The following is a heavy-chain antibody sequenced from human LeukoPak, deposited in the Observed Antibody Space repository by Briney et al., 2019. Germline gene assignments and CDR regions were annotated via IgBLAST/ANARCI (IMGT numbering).Heavy chain of an antibody. CDR1: GFTFGGYG. D-gene: IGHD1-14*01. CDR2: IAYDGSRA. J-gene: IGHJ4*02. V-gene: IGHV3-33*01. Sequence: GRSLRLSCAGSGFTFGGYGMHWSRQTPGKGLEWVAVIAYDGSRAFYADSVKGRFTISRDNSKNTMSVQMDDPRAEDTAVYYCTRYNNDHFDYWGQGTLVTVSS. CDR3: TRYNNDHFDY.